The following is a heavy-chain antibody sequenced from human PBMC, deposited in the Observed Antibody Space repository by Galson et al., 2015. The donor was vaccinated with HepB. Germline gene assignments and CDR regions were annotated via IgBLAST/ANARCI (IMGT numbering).Heavy chain of an antibody. CDR3: ASASLGVVVAATLGFDY. J-gene: IGHJ4*02. V-gene: IGHV1-69*13. D-gene: IGHD2-15*01. Sequence: SVKVSCKASGGTFSSYAISWVRQAPGQGLEWMGGIIPIFGTANYAQKFQGRVTITADESTSTAYMELSSLRSEDTAVYYCASASLGVVVAATLGFDYWGQGTLVTVSS. CDR1: GGTFSSYA. CDR2: IIPIFGTA.